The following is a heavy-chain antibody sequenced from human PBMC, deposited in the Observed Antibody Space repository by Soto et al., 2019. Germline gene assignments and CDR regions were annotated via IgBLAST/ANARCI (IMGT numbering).Heavy chain of an antibody. V-gene: IGHV1-46*01. CDR1: GYTFTSYY. Sequence: GASVKVSCKASGYTFTSYYMHWVRQAPGQGLEWMGIINPSGGSTSYAQKFQGRVTMTRDTSTSTVYMELSSLRSEDTAVYYCAKDPPPPSDNCNDPEGYYYGMDVWGQATTVTVSS. CDR3: AKDPPPPSDNCNDPEGYYYGMDV. J-gene: IGHJ6*02. CDR2: INPSGGST. D-gene: IGHD1-20*01.